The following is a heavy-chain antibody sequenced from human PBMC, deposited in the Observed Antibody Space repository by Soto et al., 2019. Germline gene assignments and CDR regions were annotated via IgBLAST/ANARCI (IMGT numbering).Heavy chain of an antibody. J-gene: IGHJ6*02. D-gene: IGHD6-6*01. CDR2: ISNDGRNK. CDR3: EKVVRADSTSFNFYYYSAMDV. V-gene: IGHV3-30*18. Sequence: QVQMVESGGGVVQPGRSLTLSCAASGFSFSTFGLHWVRQAPGKGLQWLAVISNDGRNKYYEDSVKGRFTISRDNSKDTVFLQMNSLRGEATGTYDCEKVVRADSTSFNFYYYSAMDVWGQGTTVTVSS. CDR1: GFSFSTFG.